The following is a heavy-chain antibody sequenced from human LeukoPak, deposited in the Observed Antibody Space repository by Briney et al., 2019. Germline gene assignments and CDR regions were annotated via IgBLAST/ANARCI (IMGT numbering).Heavy chain of an antibody. Sequence: SETLSLTCTVSGDSIRGYYWSWIRQPPGKGLETIGHISNSGSTNYNRSLKGRVTMAIDMSKNQFSLRVNSVTAADTAVYYCARHDSSGFYYFDCWGQGALVTVSS. CDR3: ARHDSSGFYYFDC. V-gene: IGHV4-59*08. J-gene: IGHJ4*02. CDR2: ISNSGST. D-gene: IGHD6-6*01. CDR1: GDSIRGYY.